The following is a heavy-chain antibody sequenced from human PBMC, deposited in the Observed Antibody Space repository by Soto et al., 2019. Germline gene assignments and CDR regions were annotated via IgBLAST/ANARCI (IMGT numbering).Heavy chain of an antibody. CDR2: ITPILAVT. J-gene: IGHJ5*02. V-gene: IGHV1-69*02. D-gene: IGHD3-10*01. CDR1: GAIFVSYT. Sequence: QVQLVQSGAEVKKPGSPVKVSCKASGAIFVSYTITWVRQAPGQGLEWMGKITPILAVTHYAQKFQGRVTITADKSTSTAYMEVSSLTSEDTAVYYWAVEAYYGSGSHFGGFDPWGQGTLVTVSS. CDR3: AVEAYYGSGSHFGGFDP.